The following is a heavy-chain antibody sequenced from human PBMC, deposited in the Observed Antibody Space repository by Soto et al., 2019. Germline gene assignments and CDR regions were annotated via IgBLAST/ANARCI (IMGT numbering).Heavy chain of an antibody. Sequence: ASVKVSCKASGYTFTGYYMHWVRQAPGQGLEWMGWINPNSGGTNYAQKFQGWVTMTRDTSISTAYMELSRLRSDDTAVYYCARFLGWELLRDKKSDYYYYGMDVWGQGTTVTVSS. V-gene: IGHV1-2*04. CDR2: INPNSGGT. CDR3: ARFLGWELLRDKKSDYYYYGMDV. D-gene: IGHD1-26*01. CDR1: GYTFTGYY. J-gene: IGHJ6*02.